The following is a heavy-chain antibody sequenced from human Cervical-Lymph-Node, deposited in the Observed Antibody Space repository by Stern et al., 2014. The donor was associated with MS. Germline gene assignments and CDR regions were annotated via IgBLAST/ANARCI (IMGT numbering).Heavy chain of an antibody. J-gene: IGHJ3*02. V-gene: IGHV4-30-4*01. CDR2: IYYSGTT. D-gene: IGHD1-1*01. Sequence: QVQLQESGPGLVKPSQTLSLACAVSGASVGGGDWYWSWIRQPPGKGLEWLGPIYYSGTTYYKPSLKSRLIISLDTSKNQFSLNLTSVTAADTAVYYCAGAIGKYELLESFDMWGQGRMVTVSS. CDR1: GASVGGGDWY. CDR3: AGAIGKYELLESFDM.